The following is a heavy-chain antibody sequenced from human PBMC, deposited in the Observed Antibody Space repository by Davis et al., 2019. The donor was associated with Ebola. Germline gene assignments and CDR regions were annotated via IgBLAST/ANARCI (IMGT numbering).Heavy chain of an antibody. V-gene: IGHV1-69*04. J-gene: IGHJ6*02. D-gene: IGHD1-26*01. CDR1: GGTFSSYA. Sequence: AASVKVSCKASGGTFSSYAISWVRQAPGQGLEWMGRIIPILGIANYAQKFQGRVTITADKSTSTAYMELSSLRSEDTAVYYCARGVVGANWIYYGMDVWGQGTTVTVSS. CDR2: IIPILGIA. CDR3: ARGVVGANWIYYGMDV.